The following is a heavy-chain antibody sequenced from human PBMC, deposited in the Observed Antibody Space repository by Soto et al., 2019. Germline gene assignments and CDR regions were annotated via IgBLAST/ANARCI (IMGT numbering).Heavy chain of an antibody. V-gene: IGHV3-23*01. Sequence: PGGSLRLSCAASGFTFSSYAMSWVRQAPGKGLEWVSAISGSGGSTYYADSVKGRFTISRDNARNSLYLQINSLRAEDTAVYYCARRGLFESGGIDYWGQGTLVTVSS. CDR3: ARRGLFESGGIDY. J-gene: IGHJ4*02. CDR1: GFTFSSYA. CDR2: ISGSGGST. D-gene: IGHD3-10*01.